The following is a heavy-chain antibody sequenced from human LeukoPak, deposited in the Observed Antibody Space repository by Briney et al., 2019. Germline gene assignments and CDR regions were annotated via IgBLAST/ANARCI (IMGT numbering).Heavy chain of an antibody. V-gene: IGHV4-61*02. CDR2: IYTSGST. Sequence: PSETLSLTCTVSGGSISSGSYYWSWIRQPAGKGLEWIGRIYTSGSTNYNPSLKSRVTISVDTSKNQFSLKLSSVTATDTAVYYCARARWTVTFDYWGQGTLVTVSS. D-gene: IGHD4-17*01. CDR1: GGSISSGSYY. J-gene: IGHJ4*02. CDR3: ARARWTVTFDY.